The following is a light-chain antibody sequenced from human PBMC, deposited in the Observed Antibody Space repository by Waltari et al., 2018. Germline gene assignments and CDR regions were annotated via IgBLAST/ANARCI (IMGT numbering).Light chain of an antibody. CDR3: QQYNEWPYT. CDR2: VTS. V-gene: IGKV3-15*01. CDR1: KSIGKN. Sequence: ETIMTQSPATLSVSPGESATLSCRASKSIGKNLAWYQQTHGQAPRLLIYVTSSRSTGIPGRFFGAGSGTDFTLTISSLQSEDFGVYYCQQYNEWPYTFGQGTKVDLK. J-gene: IGKJ2*01.